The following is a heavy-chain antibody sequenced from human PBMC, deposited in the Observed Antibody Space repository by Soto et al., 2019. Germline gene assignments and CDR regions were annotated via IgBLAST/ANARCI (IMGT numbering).Heavy chain of an antibody. J-gene: IGHJ6*02. CDR2: IYPGDSDT. D-gene: IGHD2-15*01. CDR3: ARAGYCSGGSCYSGVYYYYGMDV. V-gene: IGHV5-51*01. CDR1: GYSFTSYW. Sequence: GESLKISCKGSGYSFTSYWIGWVRQMPGKGLEWMGIIYPGDSDTRYSPSFQGQVTISADKSISTAYLQWSSLKASDTAMYYCARAGYCSGGSCYSGVYYYYGMDVWGQGTTVTVSS.